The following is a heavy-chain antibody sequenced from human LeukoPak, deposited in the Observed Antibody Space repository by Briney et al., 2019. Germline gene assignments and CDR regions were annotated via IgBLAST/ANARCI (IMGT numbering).Heavy chain of an antibody. J-gene: IGHJ5*02. CDR2: INRSGST. Sequence: SETLSLTCAVYGGSFSGYYWSWISQPPGKGLEWIGEINRSGSTNYNPSLKSRVTISVDTSKNQFSLKLSSVTAADTAVYYCSAVGEDNWFDPWGQGTLVTVSS. CDR1: GGSFSGYY. D-gene: IGHD3-10*01. V-gene: IGHV4-34*01. CDR3: SAVGEDNWFDP.